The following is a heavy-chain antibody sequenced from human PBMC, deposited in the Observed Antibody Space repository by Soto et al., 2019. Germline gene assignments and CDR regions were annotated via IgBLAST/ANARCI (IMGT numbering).Heavy chain of an antibody. J-gene: IGHJ1*01. CDR3: AKVQSTSNPQCLINF. CDR2: MSRTGDNT. Sequence: AGGSLRLSCAASGFTFSIYAMTWVRQSPGKGLEWVSSMSRTGDNTYYADSVKGRFTISRDNSKNTLYLQMNSLRAEDTAIYYCAKVQSTSNPQCLINFCGPGSLLTVSS. V-gene: IGHV3-23*01. D-gene: IGHD4-4*01. CDR1: GFTFSIYA.